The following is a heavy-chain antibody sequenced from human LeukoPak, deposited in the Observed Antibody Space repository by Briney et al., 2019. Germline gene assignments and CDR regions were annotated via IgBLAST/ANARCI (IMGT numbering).Heavy chain of an antibody. Sequence: SQTLSLTCTVSGGSISSGSYYWSWIRQHPGKGLEWIGYIYYSGSTYYNPSLKSRVTISVDTSKNQFSLKLSSVTAADTAVYYCARDPYCTNGVCYTKWYFDLWGRGTLVTVSS. CDR3: ARDPYCTNGVCYTKWYFDL. J-gene: IGHJ2*01. CDR2: IYYSGST. V-gene: IGHV4-31*03. CDR1: GGSISSGSYY. D-gene: IGHD2-8*01.